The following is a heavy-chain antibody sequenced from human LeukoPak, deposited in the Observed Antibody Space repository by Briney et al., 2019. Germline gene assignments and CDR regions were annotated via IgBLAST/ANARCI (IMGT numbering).Heavy chain of an antibody. Sequence: PGGSLRLSCAASGFTFSSYSMNWVRQAPGKGLEWVSYISSSSSTIYYADSVKGRFTISSDNSKNTLYLQMNSLRAEDTAIYYCATYRQVLLPFESWGQGTLVTVSS. CDR3: ATYRQVLLPFES. J-gene: IGHJ4*02. D-gene: IGHD2-8*02. CDR1: GFTFSSYS. CDR2: ISSSSSTI. V-gene: IGHV3-48*01.